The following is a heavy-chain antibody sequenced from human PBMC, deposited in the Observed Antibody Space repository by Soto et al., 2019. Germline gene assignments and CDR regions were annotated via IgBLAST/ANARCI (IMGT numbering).Heavy chain of an antibody. D-gene: IGHD6-6*01. CDR2: INPSGGST. Sequence: QVQLVQSGAEVKKPGASVKVSCKASGYTFTSYYMHWVRQAPGQGLEWMGIINPSGGSTSYAQKFRGRVTMTRDTSTSTVYMELSSLRSEDTAVYYCARDPIAARLGYYYYMDVWGKGTTVTVSS. CDR1: GYTFTSYY. CDR3: ARDPIAARLGYYYYMDV. V-gene: IGHV1-46*03. J-gene: IGHJ6*03.